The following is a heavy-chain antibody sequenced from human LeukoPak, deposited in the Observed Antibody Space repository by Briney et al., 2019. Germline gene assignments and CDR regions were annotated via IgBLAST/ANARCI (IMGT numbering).Heavy chain of an antibody. D-gene: IGHD3-22*01. J-gene: IGHJ4*02. V-gene: IGHV3-74*03. CDR3: ARDGSGYFDY. CDR1: GFTFSTYW. Sequence: GGSLRLSCEASGFTFSTYWMHWVRHAPGEGLVWVSCINSDGSVTMYADSVKGRFTISRDNAKNTLYLQMNSLRAEDTAVYYCARDGSGYFDYWGQGTQVSVSS. CDR2: INSDGSVT.